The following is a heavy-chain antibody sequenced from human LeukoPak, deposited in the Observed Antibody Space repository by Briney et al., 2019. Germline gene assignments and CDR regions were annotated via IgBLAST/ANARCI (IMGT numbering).Heavy chain of an antibody. CDR3: AADGKGYCSGDRCNYFYYYGMDV. V-gene: IGHV1-46*01. D-gene: IGHD2-15*01. CDR2: INPSGGST. CDR1: GYTVTSYY. Sequence: GASVKVSCKASGYTVTSYYMHWVRQAPGQGLEWMGIINPSGGSTNYAQKFQERVTITRDMPTSTVYMELSSLRSEDTAVYYCAADGKGYCSGDRCNYFYYYGMDVWGRGTAVTVSS. J-gene: IGHJ6*02.